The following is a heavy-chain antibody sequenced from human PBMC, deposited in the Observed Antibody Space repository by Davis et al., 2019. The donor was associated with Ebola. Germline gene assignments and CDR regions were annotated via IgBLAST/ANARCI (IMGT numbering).Heavy chain of an antibody. CDR3: AREYDSSGSSFDY. V-gene: IGHV1-69*05. CDR1: GDTLTSYA. D-gene: IGHD3-22*01. Sequence: AASVKVSCKAVGDTLTSYAMTWVRQAPGHGLEWMGGIIPVFRTANYAQKFQGSVTMTRDTSTSTVYMELSSLRSEDTAVYYCAREYDSSGSSFDYWGQGTLVTVSS. CDR2: IIPVFRTA. J-gene: IGHJ4*02.